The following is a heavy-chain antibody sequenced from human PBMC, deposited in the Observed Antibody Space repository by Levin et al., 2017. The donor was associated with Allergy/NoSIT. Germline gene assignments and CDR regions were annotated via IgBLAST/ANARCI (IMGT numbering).Heavy chain of an antibody. CDR3: ATDGTGGLRGLDS. J-gene: IGHJ4*02. CDR2: FDPGDGEP. CDR1: GYILTEVS. D-gene: IGHD1-26*01. V-gene: IGHV1-24*01. Sequence: GASVKVSCRVSGYILTEVSMHWVRQAPGKGLEYMGGFDPGDGEPIYAEKFQGRVSMTADTSTDTAYMEVSSLTSEDTAVYYCATDGTGGLRGLDSWGQGTLVTVSS.